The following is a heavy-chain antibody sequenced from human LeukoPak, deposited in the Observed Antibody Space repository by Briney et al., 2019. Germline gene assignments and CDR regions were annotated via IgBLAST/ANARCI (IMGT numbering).Heavy chain of an antibody. Sequence: GRSLSLSRAASGVTFSSYSMNWVRQAPGTGLEWVSYISSSSSTIYYADSVKGRFTISRDNAKNSLYLQMNSPRAEDTAVYYCASLRQTYTDYWGQGTLVTVSS. V-gene: IGHV3-48*04. CDR3: ASLRQTYTDY. J-gene: IGHJ4*02. D-gene: IGHD4-17*01. CDR1: GVTFSSYS. CDR2: ISSSSSTI.